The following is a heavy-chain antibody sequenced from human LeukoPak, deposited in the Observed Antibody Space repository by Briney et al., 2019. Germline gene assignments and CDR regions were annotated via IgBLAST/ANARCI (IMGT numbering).Heavy chain of an antibody. D-gene: IGHD3-9*01. Sequence: SETLSLTCTVSGGSISSHYWSWIRQPPGKGLEWIGYIYYSGSTNYNPSLKSRVTISVDTSKNQFSLKLSSVTAADTAVYYCARGSVLRYFDWSNKGLYFDYWGQGTLVTVSS. V-gene: IGHV4-59*11. CDR1: GGSISSHY. CDR3: ARGSVLRYFDWSNKGLYFDY. J-gene: IGHJ4*02. CDR2: IYYSGST.